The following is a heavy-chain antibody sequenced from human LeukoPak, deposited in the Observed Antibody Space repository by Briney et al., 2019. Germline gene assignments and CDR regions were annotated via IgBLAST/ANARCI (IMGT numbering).Heavy chain of an antibody. V-gene: IGHV1-18*04. D-gene: IGHD3-22*01. Sequence: ASVKVSCKTSGYTFTGYYMHWVRQAPGQGLEWMGWISAYNGNTNYAQKLQGRVTMTTDTSTSTAYMELRSLRSDDTAVYYCAATRGVIGYYYDSSGYDYWGQGTLVTVSS. CDR1: GYTFTGYY. CDR3: AATRGVIGYYYDSSGYDY. J-gene: IGHJ4*02. CDR2: ISAYNGNT.